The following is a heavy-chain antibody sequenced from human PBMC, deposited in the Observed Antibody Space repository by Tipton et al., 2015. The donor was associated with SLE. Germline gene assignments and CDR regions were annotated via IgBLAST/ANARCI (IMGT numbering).Heavy chain of an antibody. D-gene: IGHD6-13*01. V-gene: IGHV4-39*01. CDR1: GDSISSSNYY. J-gene: IGHJ4*02. Sequence: TLSLTCTVAGDSISSSNYYWGWIRQPPGKGLEWIGTIYFSGSTYYNPSLESRVTISVDTYKNQFSLKLSSVTAADTAVYYCARGIGSSWGHYWGQGTLVTVSS. CDR2: IYFSGST. CDR3: ARGIGSSWGHY.